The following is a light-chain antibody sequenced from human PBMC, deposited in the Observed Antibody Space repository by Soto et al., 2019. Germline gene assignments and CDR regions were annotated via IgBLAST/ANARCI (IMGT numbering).Light chain of an antibody. J-gene: IGLJ1*01. CDR2: EVS. Sequence: QSARTQPASVSGSPGQSITISCTGTSGDVGGYNYVSWYQQFPDKAPKLMIFEVSNRPSGVSNRFSGSKSGNTASLTISGLQAEDEADYYCSSYAGSNTPLYVFGTGTKVTV. CDR1: SGDVGGYNY. V-gene: IGLV2-14*01. CDR3: SSYAGSNTPLYV.